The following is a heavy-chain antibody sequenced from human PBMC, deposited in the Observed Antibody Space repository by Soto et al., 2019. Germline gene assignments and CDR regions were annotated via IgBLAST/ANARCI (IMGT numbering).Heavy chain of an antibody. CDR3: ARQKLWMATINNDAFDV. Sequence: GESLKISCKGSGYTFNTYWIGWVRQMPGKGLEWMGFIYPGDSDTTYSPSFQGQVTISVDKSISTAYLQWSSLKVSDTAIYYCARQKLWMATINNDAFDVWGQGTKVTVS. V-gene: IGHV5-51*01. CDR1: GYTFNTYW. CDR2: IYPGDSDT. J-gene: IGHJ3*01. D-gene: IGHD2-21*01.